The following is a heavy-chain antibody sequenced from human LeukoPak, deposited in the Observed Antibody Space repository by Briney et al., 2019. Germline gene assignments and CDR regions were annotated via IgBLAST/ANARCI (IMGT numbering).Heavy chain of an antibody. V-gene: IGHV1-18*01. J-gene: IGHJ6*02. CDR2: ISAYNGHT. CDR1: GYTFTNFG. Sequence: ASVRVSCKASGYTFTNFGISWVRQAPGQGLEWMGWISAYNGHTNYAQSLQGRVTMATDTSTSTAYMELRGLKSDDRAVYYCARVRGLVLYYGLDVWGQGTTVTVSS. CDR3: ARVRGLVLYYGLDV. D-gene: IGHD6-19*01.